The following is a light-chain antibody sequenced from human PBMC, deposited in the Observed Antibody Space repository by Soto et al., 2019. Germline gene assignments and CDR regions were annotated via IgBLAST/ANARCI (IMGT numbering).Light chain of an antibody. CDR1: QSVRSGC. CDR2: GAS. J-gene: IGKJ1*01. CDR3: QQYGSSPPT. V-gene: IGKV3-20*01. Sequence: DIVLTQSPGTLSLSPGERATLSCRASQSVRSGCLAWYQQKPGQAPTLVIYGASSRATGIPDRFSGSGSGTDFTLTISRLEPEDFAVYYYQQYGSSPPTFGQGTKVYI.